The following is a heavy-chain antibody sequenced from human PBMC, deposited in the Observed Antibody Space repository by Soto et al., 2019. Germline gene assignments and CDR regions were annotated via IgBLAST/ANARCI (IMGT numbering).Heavy chain of an antibody. CDR3: AKVSRKGSAIDFDY. D-gene: IGHD3-10*01. V-gene: IGHV1-8*01. J-gene: IGHJ4*02. CDR1: GYTFSNYD. Sequence: QVQLVQSGAELKKPGASVKVSCKASGYTFSNYDMNWVRQATGQGPEWIGWVNPNNGDTGYAQKFQGRVTLTTDITTTTANIELTSQRSEDTAIYYCAKVSRKGSAIDFDYWGQGTLITVSS. CDR2: VNPNNGDT.